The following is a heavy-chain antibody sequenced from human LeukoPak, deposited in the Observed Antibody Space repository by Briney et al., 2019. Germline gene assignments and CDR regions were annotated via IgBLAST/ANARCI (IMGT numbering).Heavy chain of an antibody. CDR3: ASLSGGFWSGYYGS. Sequence: SETLSLTCTVSGGSITSGDSYWSWIRQPPGKGLEWIGYIYYRGNTYYNPSLKSRVTISVDTSKNQFSLELNSVTAADTAVYYCASLSGGFWSGYYGSWGQGTLVTVSS. CDR2: IYYRGNT. CDR1: GGSITSGDSY. V-gene: IGHV4-30-4*01. D-gene: IGHD3-3*01. J-gene: IGHJ5*02.